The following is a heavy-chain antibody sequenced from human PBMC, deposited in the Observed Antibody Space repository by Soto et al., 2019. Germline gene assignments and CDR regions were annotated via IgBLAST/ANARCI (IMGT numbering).Heavy chain of an antibody. D-gene: IGHD3-10*01. Sequence: EVQLLESGGGLVQPGGSLRLFRAASGFTFNTYAMSWVRQAPGKGLAWVSTISGSDGVTYYADSVKGRFTISRDNSQNTLYLQMNSLRAEDTAVYYCTSGSREGGFDYWGPGTLVTVSS. CDR1: GFTFNTYA. V-gene: IGHV3-23*01. J-gene: IGHJ4*02. CDR2: ISGSDGVT. CDR3: TSGSREGGFDY.